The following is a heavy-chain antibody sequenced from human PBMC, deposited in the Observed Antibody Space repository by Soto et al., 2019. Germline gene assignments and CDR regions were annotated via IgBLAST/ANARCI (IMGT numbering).Heavy chain of an antibody. J-gene: IGHJ3*01. V-gene: IGHV1-69*01. D-gene: IGHD3-10*01. Sequence: QVQLVQSGVEVKKPGSSVRVSCKASGGTFKNSVISWVRQAPGQGLEWMGGTIPLFGTTDYAQKFQGRLTITTDESTTTAYMEVSRLTSEDTAVYYCVAELDFGKLSVVWGQGTMVIVSS. CDR3: VAELDFGKLSVV. CDR1: GGTFKNSV. CDR2: TIPLFGTT.